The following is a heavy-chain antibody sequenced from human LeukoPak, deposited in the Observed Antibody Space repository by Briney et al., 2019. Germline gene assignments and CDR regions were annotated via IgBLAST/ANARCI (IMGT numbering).Heavy chain of an antibody. J-gene: IGHJ4*02. CDR1: GFTFSSYA. D-gene: IGHD3-16*02. Sequence: PGGSLRLSCAASGFTFSSYAMSWVRQAPGKGLELVSAISGSGGSTYYADSVKGRFTISRDNSKNTLYLQMNSLRAEDTAVYYCAKTVITFGGVTVNPFDYWGQGTLVTVSS. V-gene: IGHV3-23*01. CDR2: ISGSGGST. CDR3: AKTVITFGGVTVNPFDY.